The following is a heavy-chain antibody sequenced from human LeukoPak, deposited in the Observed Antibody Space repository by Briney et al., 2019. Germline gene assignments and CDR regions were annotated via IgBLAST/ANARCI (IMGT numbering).Heavy chain of an antibody. CDR1: GFTFSSYG. Sequence: GRSLRLSCAASGFTFSSYGMHWVRQAPGKGLEWVAVIWYDGSNKYYADSVKGRFTMSRDNSKNTLYLQMNSLRAEDTAVYYCARGSMYYYDSSGYYPYWGQGTLVTVSS. CDR2: IWYDGSNK. V-gene: IGHV3-33*01. CDR3: ARGSMYYYDSSGYYPY. J-gene: IGHJ4*02. D-gene: IGHD3-22*01.